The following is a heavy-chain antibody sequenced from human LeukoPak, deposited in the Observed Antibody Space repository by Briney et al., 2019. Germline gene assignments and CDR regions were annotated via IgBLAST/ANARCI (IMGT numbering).Heavy chain of an antibody. V-gene: IGHV1-69*13. D-gene: IGHD2-15*01. CDR2: IIPIFGTA. CDR1: GGTFSSYA. Sequence: SVKVSCKASGGTFSSYAISWVRQAPGQGLEWMGGIIPIFGTANYAQKFQGRVTITADESTSTAYMELSSLRPEDTAVYYCARGSESQLLLFDYWGQGTLVTVSS. J-gene: IGHJ4*02. CDR3: ARGSESQLLLFDY.